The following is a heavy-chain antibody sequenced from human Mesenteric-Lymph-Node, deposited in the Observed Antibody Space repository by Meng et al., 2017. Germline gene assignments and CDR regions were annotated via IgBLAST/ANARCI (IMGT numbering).Heavy chain of an antibody. CDR3: AREVPNSSDYYPGGDYYYGMDV. D-gene: IGHD3-22*01. CDR2: IIPIFGTA. Sequence: SVKVSCKASGGTFSSYAISWVRQAPGQGLEWMGGIIPIFGTANYAQKFQGRVTITTDESTSTAYMELSSLRSEDTAVYYCAREVPNSSDYYPGGDYYYGMDVWGQGTTVTVSS. CDR1: GGTFSSYA. V-gene: IGHV1-69*05. J-gene: IGHJ6*02.